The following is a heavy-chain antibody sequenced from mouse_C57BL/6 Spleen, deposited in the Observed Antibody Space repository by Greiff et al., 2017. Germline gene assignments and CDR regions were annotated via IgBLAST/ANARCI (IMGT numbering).Heavy chain of an antibody. D-gene: IGHD1-1*01. CDR1: CYTFTSYW. Sequence: QVQLQQSGAELVKPGASVKMSCKASCYTFTSYWITWVKQRPGQGLEWIGDIYPGSGSTNYNEKFKSKATLTVDTSSSTAYMQLSSLTSEDSAVYYCARHYYGSRYYAMDYWGQGTSVTVSS. CDR3: ARHYYGSRYYAMDY. V-gene: IGHV1-55*01. J-gene: IGHJ4*01. CDR2: IYPGSGST.